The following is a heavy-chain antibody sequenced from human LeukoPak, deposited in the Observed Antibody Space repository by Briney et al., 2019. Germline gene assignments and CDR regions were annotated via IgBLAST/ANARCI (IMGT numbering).Heavy chain of an antibody. CDR1: GGSFSGYY. CDR3: ARNRYYYGSGSYGVPNWFDP. CDR2: INHSGST. Sequence: PSETLSLTCVVYGGSFSGYYWSWIRQPPGKGLEWIGEINHSGSTNYNPSLKSRVTISVDTSKNQFSLKLSSVTAADTAVYYCARNRYYYGSGSYGVPNWFDPWGQGTLVTVSS. V-gene: IGHV4-34*01. J-gene: IGHJ5*02. D-gene: IGHD3-10*01.